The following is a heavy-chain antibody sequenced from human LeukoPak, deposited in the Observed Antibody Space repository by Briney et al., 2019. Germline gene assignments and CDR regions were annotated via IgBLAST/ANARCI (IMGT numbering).Heavy chain of an antibody. CDR1: GFTFSSYG. V-gene: IGHV3-33*06. Sequence: PGGSLRLSCAASGFTFSSYGMHWVRQAPGKGLEWVAVIWYDGSNKYYADSVKGRFTISRDNSKNTLYLQMNSLRAEDTAVYYCAKGLGSYYDSSGYYYLGIDYWGQGTLVTVSS. D-gene: IGHD3-22*01. CDR2: IWYDGSNK. J-gene: IGHJ4*02. CDR3: AKGLGSYYDSSGYYYLGIDY.